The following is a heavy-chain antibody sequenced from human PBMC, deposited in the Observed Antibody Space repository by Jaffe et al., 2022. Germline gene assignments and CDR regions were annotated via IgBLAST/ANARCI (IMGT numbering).Heavy chain of an antibody. Sequence: QVQLVQSGAEVKKPGSSVKVSCKASGGTFSSYTISWVRQAPGQGLEWMGRIIPILGIANYAQKFQGRVTITADKSTSTAYMELSSLRSEDTAVYYCAKEIRFGELLYEYFQHWGQGTLVTVSS. CDR1: GGTFSSYT. J-gene: IGHJ1*01. CDR3: AKEIRFGELLYEYFQH. D-gene: IGHD3-10*01. CDR2: IIPILGIA. V-gene: IGHV1-69*08.